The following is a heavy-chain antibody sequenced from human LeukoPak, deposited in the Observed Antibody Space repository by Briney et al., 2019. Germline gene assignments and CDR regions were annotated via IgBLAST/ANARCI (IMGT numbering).Heavy chain of an antibody. CDR1: GYTFTGYY. D-gene: IGHD4-17*01. CDR2: INPNSGGT. CDR3: ARDLNYGDYTTRAFDI. J-gene: IGHJ3*02. Sequence: ASMKVSCKASGYTFTGYYMHWVRQAPGQGLEWMGWINPNSGGTNHAQKFQGRVTMTRDTSISTVYMELSRLRSDDTAEYYCARDLNYGDYTTRAFDIWGQGTMVTVSS. V-gene: IGHV1-2*02.